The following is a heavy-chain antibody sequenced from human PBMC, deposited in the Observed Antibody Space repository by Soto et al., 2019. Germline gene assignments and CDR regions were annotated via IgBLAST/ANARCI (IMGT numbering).Heavy chain of an antibody. CDR1: GGSISSNY. J-gene: IGHJ5*02. V-gene: IGHV4-59*01. D-gene: IGHD6-13*01. CDR2: VYNSGST. CDR3: ARYRREAVAGYTFDN. Sequence: KLSETLSLTCTVSGGSISSNYWTWIRQPPGKGLEWIGYVYNSGSTNYNPSLKSRVTISEDTSKSQFSLKVNSMTAADTAVYYCARYRREAVAGYTFDNWGQGILVTVSS.